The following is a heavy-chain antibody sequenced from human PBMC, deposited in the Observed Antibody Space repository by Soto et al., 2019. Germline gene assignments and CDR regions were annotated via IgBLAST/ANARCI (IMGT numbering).Heavy chain of an antibody. V-gene: IGHV4-59*08. Sequence: SETLSLTCTVSGGSISSYYWSWIRQPPGKGLEWIGYIYYSGSTNYNPSLKSRVTISVDTSKNQFSLKLSSVTAADTAVYYCARRWGRTFDYWGQGTLVTVSS. J-gene: IGHJ4*02. D-gene: IGHD7-27*01. CDR1: GGSISSYY. CDR3: ARRWGRTFDY. CDR2: IYYSGST.